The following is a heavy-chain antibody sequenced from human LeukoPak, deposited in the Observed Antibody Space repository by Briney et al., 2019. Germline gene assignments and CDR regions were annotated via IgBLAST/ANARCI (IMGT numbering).Heavy chain of an antibody. Sequence: GGSLRLSCAASGFTFRSYWMSWVRQAPGKGLEWVANIKQDGSEKYYVDSVKGRFTISRDNAKNSLYLQMNSLRAEDTAVYYCARKSREYSSSTLTHYYYYYYMDVWGKGTTVTVSS. D-gene: IGHD6-6*01. J-gene: IGHJ6*03. CDR2: IKQDGSEK. CDR3: ARKSREYSSSTLTHYYYYYYMDV. CDR1: GFTFRSYW. V-gene: IGHV3-7*01.